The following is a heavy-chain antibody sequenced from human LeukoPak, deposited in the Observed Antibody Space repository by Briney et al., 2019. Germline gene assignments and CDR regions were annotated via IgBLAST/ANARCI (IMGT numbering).Heavy chain of an antibody. J-gene: IGHJ6*03. CDR3: AREGYYYYMDV. Sequence: SQTLSLTCTVSGGSISSGDYYWSWIRQPPGKGLEWIGYIYYSGSTYYNPSLKSRVTISVNTSKNQFYLNLNSVTAADTAVYYCAREGYYYYMDVWGKGTTVTVSS. V-gene: IGHV4-30-4*08. CDR2: IYYSGST. CDR1: GGSISSGDYY.